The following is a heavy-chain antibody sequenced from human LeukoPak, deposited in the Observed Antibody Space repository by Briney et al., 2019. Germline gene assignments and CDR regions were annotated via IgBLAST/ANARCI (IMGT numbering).Heavy chain of an antibody. CDR1: GFTFSDYY. Sequence: AGSLRLSCAASGFTFSDYYMSWIRQAQGKGLEWASYISSSGSTICYADSVKGRFTISRDNAKNSLYLQMNSLRAEDTAVYYCARLEVVYYLDVWGKGTTVTVTS. J-gene: IGHJ6*03. CDR2: ISSSGSTI. D-gene: IGHD2-15*01. V-gene: IGHV3-11*01. CDR3: ARLEVVYYLDV.